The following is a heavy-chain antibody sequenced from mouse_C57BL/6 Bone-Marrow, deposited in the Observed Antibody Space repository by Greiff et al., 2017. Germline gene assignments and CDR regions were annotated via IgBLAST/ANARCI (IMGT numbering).Heavy chain of an antibody. Sequence: EVQLQQSVAELVKPGASVKLSCTASGFNITNTYMHWVKQRPEQGLEWIGRIDPANGNTKYAPKFQGKATITADTSSNSAYLQLSSLTSEGTAIYVCSSGGYYDYDEDYWGQGTTLTVSS. D-gene: IGHD2-4*01. CDR1: GFNITNTY. CDR3: SSGGYYDYDEDY. J-gene: IGHJ2*01. CDR2: IDPANGNT. V-gene: IGHV14-3*01.